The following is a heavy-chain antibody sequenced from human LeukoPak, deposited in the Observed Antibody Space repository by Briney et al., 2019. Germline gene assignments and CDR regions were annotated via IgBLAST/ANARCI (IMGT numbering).Heavy chain of an antibody. Sequence: ASVKVSCKAFGYTFTSNYMHWVRQAPGQGPEWMGVISPSGGSTTYAQKFQGRVTLTRDMSTSTDYLELSSLRSEDTAVYYCARDQDSITMASGWFDPWGQGTLVTVSS. D-gene: IGHD3-10*01. CDR2: ISPSGGST. J-gene: IGHJ5*02. CDR1: GYTFTSNY. V-gene: IGHV1-46*01. CDR3: ARDQDSITMASGWFDP.